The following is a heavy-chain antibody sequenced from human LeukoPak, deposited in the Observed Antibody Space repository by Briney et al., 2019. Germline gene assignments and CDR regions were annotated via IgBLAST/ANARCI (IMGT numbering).Heavy chain of an antibody. J-gene: IGHJ4*02. CDR1: GFTFSSYG. Sequence: PGGSLRLSCAASGFTFSSYGMHWVRQAPGKGLEWVAVIWYDGSNKYYADSVKGRFTISRDNSKNTLYLQMNSLRAEDTAVYYCARDPSSSWFDYWDQGTLVTVSS. V-gene: IGHV3-33*01. CDR2: IWYDGSNK. CDR3: ARDPSSSWFDY. D-gene: IGHD6-13*01.